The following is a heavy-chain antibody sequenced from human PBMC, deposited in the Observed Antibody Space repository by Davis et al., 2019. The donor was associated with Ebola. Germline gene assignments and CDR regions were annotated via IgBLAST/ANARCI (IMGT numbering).Heavy chain of an antibody. J-gene: IGHJ3*02. D-gene: IGHD3-9*01. V-gene: IGHV1-18*01. CDR2: ISANNVNT. CDR3: ARLIVTGLQGAFDI. Sequence: ASVKVSCKASGYTFISHDISWVRQAPGQGLEWMGWISANNVNTKYAQKLQGRVTMTTETSTSTAYMEMRSLRSDDTAVYYCARLIVTGLQGAFDIWGQGTMVTVSS. CDR1: GYTFISHD.